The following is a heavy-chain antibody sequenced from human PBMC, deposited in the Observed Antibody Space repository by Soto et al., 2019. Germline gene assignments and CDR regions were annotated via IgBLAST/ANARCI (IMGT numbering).Heavy chain of an antibody. V-gene: IGHV1-3*01. CDR3: ARGKVPGIAVAGTPFDY. J-gene: IGHJ4*02. D-gene: IGHD6-19*01. CDR2: INAGNGNT. CDR1: GYTFTSYA. Sequence: ASVKVSCKASGYTFTSYAMHWVRQAPGQRLEGMGWINAGNGNTKYSQKFQGRVTITRDTSASTAYMELSSLRSEDTAVYYCARGKVPGIAVAGTPFDYWGQGTLVTVSS.